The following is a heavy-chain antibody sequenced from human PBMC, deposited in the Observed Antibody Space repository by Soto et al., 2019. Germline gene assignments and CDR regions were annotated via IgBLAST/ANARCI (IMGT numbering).Heavy chain of an antibody. CDR1: GFTFSSYG. J-gene: IGHJ6*02. CDR3: ARDKSSSPSRGMDV. CDR2: IWYDGSNK. V-gene: IGHV3-33*01. Sequence: GGSLRLSCAASGFTFSSYGMHWVRQAPGKGLEWVAVIWYDGSNKYYADSVKGRFTISRDNSKNTLYLQMNSLRAEDTAVYYCARDKSSSPSRGMDVWGQGTTVTVSS. D-gene: IGHD6-6*01.